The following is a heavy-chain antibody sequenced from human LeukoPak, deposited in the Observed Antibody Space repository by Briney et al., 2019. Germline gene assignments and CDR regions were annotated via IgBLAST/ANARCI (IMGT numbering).Heavy chain of an antibody. CDR3: ARDVLTTVTIGDY. V-gene: IGHV3-30-3*01. CDR2: ISYDGSNK. J-gene: IGHJ4*02. Sequence: GRSLRLSCAASGFTFSSYAMHWVRQAPGEGLGWVAVISYDGSNKYYADSVKGRFTISRDNSKNTLYLQMNSLRAEDTAVYYCARDVLTTVTIGDYWGQGALVTVSS. CDR1: GFTFSSYA. D-gene: IGHD4-17*01.